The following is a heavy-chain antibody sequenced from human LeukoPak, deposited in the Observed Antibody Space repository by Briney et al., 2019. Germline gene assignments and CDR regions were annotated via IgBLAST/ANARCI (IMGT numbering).Heavy chain of an antibody. CDR2: IYYSGST. D-gene: IGHD5/OR15-5a*01. CDR3: ARGSTPQAGTR. J-gene: IGHJ4*02. Sequence: SETLSLTCTVSGGSISSYYWSWIRQPPGKGLEWIGYIYYSGSTNYNPSLKSRVTISVDTSKNQFSLKLSSVTAADTAVYYCARGSTPQAGTRWGQGTLVTVSS. V-gene: IGHV4-59*01. CDR1: GGSISSYY.